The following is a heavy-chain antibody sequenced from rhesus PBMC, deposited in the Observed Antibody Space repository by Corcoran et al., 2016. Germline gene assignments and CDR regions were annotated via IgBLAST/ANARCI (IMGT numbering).Heavy chain of an antibody. Sequence: QVQLQESGPGLVKPSETLSLTCAVSGYSISSGYGWSWIRQPPGKGVEWIGYIGGSRGTTNYNPSLMSRVTISKETSKNQFSLKLSSVTAEDTAVYYCTTEVELEWLLPLDYWGQGVLVTVSS. J-gene: IGHJ4*01. CDR2: IGGSRGTT. CDR3: TTEVELEWLLPLDY. CDR1: GYSISSGYG. D-gene: IGHD3-3*01. V-gene: IGHV4-127*01.